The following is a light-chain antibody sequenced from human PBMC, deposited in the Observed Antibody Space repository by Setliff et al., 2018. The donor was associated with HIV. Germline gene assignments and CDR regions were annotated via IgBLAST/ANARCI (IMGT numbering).Light chain of an antibody. J-gene: IGLJ1*01. CDR2: RSN. CDR1: SSNIGRNY. CDR3: AAWDDSLSGYV. Sequence: SVLTQPPSASGTPGQRVPVSCSGRSSNIGRNYVYWYQQLPGTAPKLLISRSNQRHSGVPDRFSGSKSGTSASLAISGLRSEDEADYYCAAWDDSLSGYVFGTGTKVTVL. V-gene: IGLV1-47*01.